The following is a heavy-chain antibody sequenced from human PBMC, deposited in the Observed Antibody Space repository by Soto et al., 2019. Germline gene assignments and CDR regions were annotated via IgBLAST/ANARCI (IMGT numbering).Heavy chain of an antibody. Sequence: PGGSLRLSCAASGFTFSSFAISWVRQEPGKGLEWVSAISNSGGSTYYADSVKGRFTISRDNSKNTLYLQMNSLRAEDTAVYYCAKVFDYYYYGMDVWGQGTTVTVSS. CDR2: ISNSGGST. V-gene: IGHV3-23*01. CDR3: AKVFDYYYYGMDV. CDR1: GFTFSSFA. J-gene: IGHJ6*02.